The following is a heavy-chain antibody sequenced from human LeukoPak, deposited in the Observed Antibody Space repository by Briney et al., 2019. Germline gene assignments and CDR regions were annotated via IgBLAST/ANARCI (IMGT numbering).Heavy chain of an antibody. Sequence: SETLSLICSVSGGSTSSYYWSWIRQPAGKGLAWIGRIYTSGSTNYNPSLKSRVTMSVDTSKNQFSLKRSSVTAADTAVYYCAGEDKGSLNGFYYFDYWAQGTLVTVSS. CDR2: IYTSGST. CDR1: GGSTSSYY. V-gene: IGHV4-4*07. CDR3: AGEDKGSLNGFYYFDY. J-gene: IGHJ4*02. D-gene: IGHD3-3*01.